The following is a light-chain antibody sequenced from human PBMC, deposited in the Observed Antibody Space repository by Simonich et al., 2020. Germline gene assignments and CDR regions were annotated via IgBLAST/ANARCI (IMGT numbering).Light chain of an antibody. CDR3: SSYTSSSTRV. V-gene: IGLV2-14*01. CDR2: DVS. CDR1: SSDVGGYNY. J-gene: IGLJ3*02. Sequence: QSALTQPASVSGSPGQSITISCTGTSSDVGGYNYVSWYQQHPGKAPTLMIYDVSKRPSGVSNRFSGSKSGNTASRTISGLQAEDEADYYCSSYTSSSTRVFGGGTKLTVL.